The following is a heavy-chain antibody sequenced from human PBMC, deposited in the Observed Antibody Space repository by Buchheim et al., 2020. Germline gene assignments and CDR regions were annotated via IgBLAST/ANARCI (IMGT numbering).Heavy chain of an antibody. V-gene: IGHV4-39*06. CDR1: GASINSGGYY. CDR2: IYSGGST. J-gene: IGHJ6*02. Sequence: HLQGSGPGLVRPSETLSLTCTVSGASINSGGYYWDWVRQPPGKGLEWVGHIYSGGSTYFNPSLKRRVTISFDASNNQIPLMLTSVTAADTGTYYCARGSYQTGWRGFSYYSMDVWGQGT. D-gene: IGHD6-19*01. CDR3: ARGSYQTGWRGFSYYSMDV.